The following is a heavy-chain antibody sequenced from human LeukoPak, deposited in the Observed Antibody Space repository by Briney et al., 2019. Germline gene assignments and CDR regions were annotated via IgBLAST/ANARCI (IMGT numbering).Heavy chain of an antibody. D-gene: IGHD6-13*01. CDR1: GFTFSSYA. Sequence: HPGGSLRLSCAASGFTFSSYAMSWVRQAPGKGLEWVSAISGSGGSTYYADSVKGRFTISRDNSKNTLYLQMNSLRAEDTAVYYCAKPGIAGPMQRFDPWGQGTLVTVSS. J-gene: IGHJ5*02. CDR2: ISGSGGST. V-gene: IGHV3-23*01. CDR3: AKPGIAGPMQRFDP.